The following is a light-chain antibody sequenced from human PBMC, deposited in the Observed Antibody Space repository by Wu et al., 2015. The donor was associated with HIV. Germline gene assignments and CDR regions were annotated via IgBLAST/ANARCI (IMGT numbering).Light chain of an antibody. V-gene: IGKV1-13*02. J-gene: IGKJ5*01. CDR2: DAS. Sequence: IQLTQSPSSLSASIGDRVNISCRASQDIFTYLAWYQQTPGKPPRVLIYDASTLQSGVSSRFSGSGSGTDFTHTISGLQREDFATYICQQLNSFPLTFGKGSRLEI. CDR3: QQLNSFPLT. CDR1: QDIFTY.